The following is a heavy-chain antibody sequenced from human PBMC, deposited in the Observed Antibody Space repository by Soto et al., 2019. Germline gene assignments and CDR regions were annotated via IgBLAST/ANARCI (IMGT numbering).Heavy chain of an antibody. CDR3: ARGGAMGVDY. CDR1: GFTFNTHL. CDR2: IYFDGITT. J-gene: IGHJ4*02. V-gene: IGHV3-74*01. D-gene: IGHD1-26*01. Sequence: GGSLRLSCTASGFTFNTHLMHWVRQAPGKGLVWVSRIYFDGITTNYADSVKGRLTVSRDNAKNTVYLHVNTLRDEDTAVYYCARGGAMGVDYWGQGTLVTVSS.